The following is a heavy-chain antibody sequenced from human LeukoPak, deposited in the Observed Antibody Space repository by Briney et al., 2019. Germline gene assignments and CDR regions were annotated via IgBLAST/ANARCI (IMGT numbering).Heavy chain of an antibody. CDR3: ARDLTRADY. CDR1: GFTFSSYS. V-gene: IGHV3-48*01. CDR2: ITGSSTTI. J-gene: IGHJ4*02. D-gene: IGHD3-9*01. Sequence: PGGSLRLSCAASGFTFSSYSMNWVRQAPGKGLEWISYITGSSTTIYYADSVKGRFTISRDNAKNSLYLQMNSLRAEDTAVYYCARDLTRADYWGQGTLVTVSS.